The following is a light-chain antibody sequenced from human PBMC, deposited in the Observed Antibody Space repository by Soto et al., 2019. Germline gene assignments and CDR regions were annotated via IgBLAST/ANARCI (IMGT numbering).Light chain of an antibody. Sequence: DIQMTRSPSTLPASVGDRVTITCRASQSLRGWLAWYQQKPGKAPSLLIYDGSSLQSGVPSRFRGSGSGTTFTLTISSLQPDDFASYYCQQYDIYPYTFGQGTKVEIK. CDR2: DGS. J-gene: IGKJ2*01. V-gene: IGKV1-5*01. CDR1: QSLRGW. CDR3: QQYDIYPYT.